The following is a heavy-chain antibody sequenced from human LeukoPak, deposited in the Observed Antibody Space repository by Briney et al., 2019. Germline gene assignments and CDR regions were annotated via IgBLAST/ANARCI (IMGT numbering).Heavy chain of an antibody. CDR1: GDSISSGDYY. V-gene: IGHV4-61*02. J-gene: IGHJ6*03. CDR2: ISSSGST. Sequence: SQTLSHTCTVSGDSISSGDYYWSWIRQPAGKGLEWIGRISSSGSTNYNPSLKSRVTISVDTSKNQFSLKLSSVTAADTAVYYCARTTEAHSWRTRYYDYYMDVWGKGTTVTVSS. CDR3: ARTTEAHSWRTRYYDYYMDV. D-gene: IGHD6-13*01.